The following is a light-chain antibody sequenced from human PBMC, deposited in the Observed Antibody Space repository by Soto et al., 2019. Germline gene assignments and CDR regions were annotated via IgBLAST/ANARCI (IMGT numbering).Light chain of an antibody. J-gene: IGLJ1*01. Sequence: QSVLAQAASVSGSRGQSITISCTGTSSDVGRYNYVSWFQQHPGKVPKLIIYDVSNWPSGVSDRFSGSKSGNTASLTISGLQPEDEADYYSSSFTSSSTFVFGTGTKVTVL. CDR1: SSDVGRYNY. CDR3: SSFTSSSTFV. CDR2: DVS. V-gene: IGLV2-14*03.